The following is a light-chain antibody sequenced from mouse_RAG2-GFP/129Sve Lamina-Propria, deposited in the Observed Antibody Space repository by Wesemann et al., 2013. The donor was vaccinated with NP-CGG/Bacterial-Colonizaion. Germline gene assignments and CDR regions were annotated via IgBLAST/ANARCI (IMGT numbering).Light chain of an antibody. V-gene: IGKV6-23*01. CDR3: QQYSSFT. CDR2: WAS. J-gene: IGKJ5*01. CDR1: QNVGTA. Sequence: DIVMTQSQKFMSTTVGDRVSITCKASQNVGTAVAWYQQKPGQSPKLLIYWASTRHTGVPDRFTGSGSGTDFTLTISNVQSEDLADYFCQQYSSFTFGAGTKLELK.